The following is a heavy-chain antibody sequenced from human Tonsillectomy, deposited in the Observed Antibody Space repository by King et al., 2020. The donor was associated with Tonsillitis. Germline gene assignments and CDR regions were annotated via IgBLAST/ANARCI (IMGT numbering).Heavy chain of an antibody. Sequence: LVQSGGGVVQPGRSLRLSCAASGFTFSTYGMHWVRQAPGKGLEWLAVISYDGSDEYYADSVRGRFTISRDNSKNTLYVQMTSLRADDTAVYYCAATRGVAWELDYWGQGTLVTVSS. CDR1: GFTFSTYG. D-gene: IGHD4-23*01. CDR2: ISYDGSDE. CDR3: AATRGVAWELDY. J-gene: IGHJ4*02. V-gene: IGHV3-30*03.